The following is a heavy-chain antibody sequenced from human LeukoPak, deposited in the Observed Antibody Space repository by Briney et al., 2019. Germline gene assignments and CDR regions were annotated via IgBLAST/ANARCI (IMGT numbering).Heavy chain of an antibody. V-gene: IGHV4-39*01. J-gene: IGHJ4*02. CDR1: GGSISGSSYY. D-gene: IGHD6-19*01. Sequence: SETLSLTCTVSGGSISGSSYYWGWIRQPPGKGLEWIGNIYYSGNTYYNPSLKTRVTISVDTSKNQFSLKLSSVTAADTAVYYCASLSSGWYKVDSWGQGTLVTVSS. CDR3: ASLSSGWYKVDS. CDR2: IYYSGNT.